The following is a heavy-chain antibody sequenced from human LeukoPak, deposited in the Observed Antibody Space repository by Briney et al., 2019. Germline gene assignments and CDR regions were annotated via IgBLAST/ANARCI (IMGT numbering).Heavy chain of an antibody. Sequence: GGSLRLSCAASGFTVSSNYMNWVRQAPGKGLEWVSVIYSGGSTYYADSVKGRFTISRDDSKNTLYLQMNSLRAEDTAVYYCARYGLGAHAFDIWGQGTMVTVSS. D-gene: IGHD3/OR15-3a*01. CDR3: ARYGLGAHAFDI. CDR2: IYSGGST. J-gene: IGHJ3*02. V-gene: IGHV3-66*01. CDR1: GFTVSSNY.